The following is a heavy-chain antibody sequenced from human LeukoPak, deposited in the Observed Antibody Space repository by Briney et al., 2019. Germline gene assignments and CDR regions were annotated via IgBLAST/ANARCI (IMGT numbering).Heavy chain of an antibody. CDR3: GRDSYFANDC. V-gene: IGHV3-74*01. J-gene: IGHJ4*02. CDR1: GFALRNNW. Sequence: GGSLRLSCGASGFALRNNWMHWVRQAPGKGLVWVSFINGDGSSTSYADSVKGRFTISRDNAKNTLYLEMNSLRAEDTAVYYCGRDSYFANDCWGQGTLVTVSS. D-gene: IGHD2/OR15-2a*01. CDR2: INGDGSST.